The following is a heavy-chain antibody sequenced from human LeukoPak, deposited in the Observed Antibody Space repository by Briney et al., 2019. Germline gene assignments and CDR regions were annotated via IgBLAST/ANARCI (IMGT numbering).Heavy chain of an antibody. CDR1: GGSISGYY. Sequence: SETLSLTCTVSGGSISGYYWNWIRQSPGRGLQWVAYIYYSGATNYNPSLQSRVTLSLDSSNNRFSLKLNSVTAADTAVYYRVRFSSSTWAFDLWGQGTLVTVSS. CDR3: VRFSSSTWAFDL. CDR2: IYYSGAT. J-gene: IGHJ4*02. D-gene: IGHD6-13*01. V-gene: IGHV4-59*08.